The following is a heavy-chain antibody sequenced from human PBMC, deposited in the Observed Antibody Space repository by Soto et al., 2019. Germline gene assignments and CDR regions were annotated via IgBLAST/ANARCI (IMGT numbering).Heavy chain of an antibody. CDR1: GYIFINYY. CDR3: ARGVAGRGYFDY. D-gene: IGHD6-19*01. Sequence: VASVKVSCKASGYIFINYYIHWVRQAPGQGLEWIGIINPNGGSTNYAQKFRGRVTMARDTSTSTVYMELRSLRSDDTAVYYCARGVAGRGYFDYWGQGTLVTVSS. V-gene: IGHV1-46*01. J-gene: IGHJ4*02. CDR2: INPNGGST.